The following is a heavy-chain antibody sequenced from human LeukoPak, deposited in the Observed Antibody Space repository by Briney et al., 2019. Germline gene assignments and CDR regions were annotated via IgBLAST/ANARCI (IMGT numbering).Heavy chain of an antibody. CDR2: INPNSGGT. Sequence: ASVKFSCRASGYTFTGYYIHWVRQAPGQGLEWMGWINPNSGGTNYAQKFQGRVTMTRDTSISTAYMELSRLRSDDTAVYYCARDSELLWFGELLNAFDIWGQGTMVTVSS. D-gene: IGHD3-10*01. CDR3: ARDSELLWFGELLNAFDI. CDR1: GYTFTGYY. J-gene: IGHJ3*02. V-gene: IGHV1-2*02.